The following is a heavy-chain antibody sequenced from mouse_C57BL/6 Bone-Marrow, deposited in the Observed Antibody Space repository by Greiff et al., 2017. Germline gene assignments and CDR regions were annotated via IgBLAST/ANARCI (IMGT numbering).Heavy chain of an antibody. CDR2: ISRGSSTI. J-gene: IGHJ3*01. Sequence: EVKLVESGGGLVKPGGSLQLSCAASGFTFSDYGMHWVRQAPEKGLEWVAYISRGSSTIYYAATVKGRFTIYRDKSKNTLFLQLTSLRSEDTAMYYCARLSPFAYWGQGTLVTVSA. V-gene: IGHV5-17*01. CDR3: ARLSPFAY. CDR1: GFTFSDYG.